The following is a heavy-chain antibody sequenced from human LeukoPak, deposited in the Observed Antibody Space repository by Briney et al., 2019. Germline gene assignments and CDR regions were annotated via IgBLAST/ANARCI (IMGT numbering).Heavy chain of an antibody. CDR3: ARGLPAAASTFDY. V-gene: IGHV3-23*01. D-gene: IGHD6-13*01. J-gene: IGHJ4*02. CDR2: ISGSGGST. CDR1: GFTFNNYA. Sequence: SGGSLRLSCTASGFTFNNYAMGWVRQAPGKGLEWVSTISGSGGSTYYADSVKGRFTVSRDNSKNTLYLQMNSLRAGDTAVYYCARGLPAAASTFDYWGQGTLVTVSS.